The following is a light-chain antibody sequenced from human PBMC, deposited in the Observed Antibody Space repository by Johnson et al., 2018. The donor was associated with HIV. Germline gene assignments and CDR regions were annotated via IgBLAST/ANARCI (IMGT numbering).Light chain of an antibody. J-gene: IGLJ1*01. CDR2: DTI. CDR1: SSNIGNNY. V-gene: IGLV1-51*01. CDR3: GTWDSSLSAYV. Sequence: QSVLTQPPSVSAAPGQKVTISCSGSSSNIGNNYVSWYQQLPGTAPKLLIYDTIKRPSGIPDRFSGSKSGTSATLGITGLQTGDAADYYCGTWDSSLSAYVFGTGTKVTVL.